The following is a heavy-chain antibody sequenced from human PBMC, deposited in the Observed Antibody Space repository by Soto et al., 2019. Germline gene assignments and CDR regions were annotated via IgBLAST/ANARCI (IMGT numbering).Heavy chain of an antibody. D-gene: IGHD6-19*01. J-gene: IGHJ4*02. CDR1: GFTFSSYD. V-gene: IGHV3-13*01. CDR3: ARGSIAVAGTGVDY. Sequence: EVQLVESGGGLVQPGGSLRLSCAASGFTFSSYDMHWVRQATGKGLEWVSAIGTAGDTYYPGSVKGRFTISRENAKNSLYLQMNSLRAGDTAVYYCARGSIAVAGTGVDYWGQGTLVTVSS. CDR2: IGTAGDT.